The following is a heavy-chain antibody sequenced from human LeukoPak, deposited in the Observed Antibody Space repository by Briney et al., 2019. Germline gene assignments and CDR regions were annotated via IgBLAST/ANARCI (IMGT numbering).Heavy chain of an antibody. D-gene: IGHD2-21*02. V-gene: IGHV3-53*01. CDR1: GFTVSSNS. CDR2: IYSGGST. CDR3: ARQGAYCGGDCYSDY. Sequence: GGSLRLSCAASGFTVSSNSMSWVRQAPGQGLEWVSVIYSGGSTYYADSVKGRFTISRDNSKNTLYLQMNSLRAEDTAIYYCARQGAYCGGDCYSDYWGQGTLVTVSS. J-gene: IGHJ4*02.